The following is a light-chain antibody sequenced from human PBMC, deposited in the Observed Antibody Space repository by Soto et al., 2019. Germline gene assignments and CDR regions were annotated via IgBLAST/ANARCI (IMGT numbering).Light chain of an antibody. CDR2: SAS. Sequence: EIVMTQSPATLSVSPGERATLSCRASQSVSSNLAWYQQKPGQAPRLLIYSASTRATGIPARFSGSGSGTEFTLTLSSLQSEDFAVYYCQQYNNWPFTFGPGTKVDIK. J-gene: IGKJ3*01. CDR3: QQYNNWPFT. V-gene: IGKV3-15*01. CDR1: QSVSSN.